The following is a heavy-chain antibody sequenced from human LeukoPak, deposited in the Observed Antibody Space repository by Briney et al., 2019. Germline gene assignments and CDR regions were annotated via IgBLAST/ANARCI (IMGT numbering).Heavy chain of an antibody. Sequence: SETLSLTCTVSGGSISSDYWSWIRPPAGKGLEWIGYMYNSGSTNYNPSLKSRVTISVDTSKNQFSLKLRSVTAADTAVYYCARAGQYYDILTGYTTPSSIDYWGQGTLVTVSS. D-gene: IGHD3-9*01. J-gene: IGHJ4*02. V-gene: IGHV4-59*01. CDR2: MYNSGST. CDR1: GGSISSDY. CDR3: ARAGQYYDILTGYTTPSSIDY.